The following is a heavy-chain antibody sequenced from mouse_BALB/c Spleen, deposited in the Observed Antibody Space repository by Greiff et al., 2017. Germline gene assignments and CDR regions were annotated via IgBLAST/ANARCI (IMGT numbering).Heavy chain of an antibody. CDR2: ISSGSSTI. V-gene: IGHV5-17*02. CDR3: ARDPGYGYFDV. CDR1: GFTFSSFG. Sequence: EVQGVESGGGLVQPGGSRKLSCAASGFTFSSFGMHWVRQAPEKGLEWVAYISSGSSTIYYADTVKGRFTISRDNPKNTLFLQMTSLRSEDTAMYYCARDPGYGYFDVWGAGTTVTVSA. J-gene: IGHJ1*01.